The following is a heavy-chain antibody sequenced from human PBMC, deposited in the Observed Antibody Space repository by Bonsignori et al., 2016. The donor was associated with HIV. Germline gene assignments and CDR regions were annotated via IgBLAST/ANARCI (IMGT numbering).Heavy chain of an antibody. D-gene: IGHD1-26*01. Sequence: RQAPGKGLEWIGSIYYSGSTYYNPSLKSRVTISVDTSKNQFSLKLSSVTAADTAVYYCARGPAAGRGYYYYYMDVWGKGTTVTVSS. CDR2: IYYSGST. V-gene: IGHV4-39*07. J-gene: IGHJ6*03. CDR3: ARGPAAGRGYYYYYMDV.